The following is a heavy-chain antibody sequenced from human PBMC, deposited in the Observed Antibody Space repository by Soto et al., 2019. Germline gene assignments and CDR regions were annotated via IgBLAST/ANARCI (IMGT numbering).Heavy chain of an antibody. CDR2: TYYRSKWYN. V-gene: IGHV6-1*01. J-gene: IGHJ6*02. D-gene: IGHD3-3*01. CDR1: GDSVSSTSAA. Sequence: PSQTLSLTCALSGDSVSSTSAAWNWIRQSPSRGLEWLGRTYYRSKWYNDYAVSVKSRITINPDTSKNQFSLQLNSVTPEDTAVYYCARGGYDFWSGYNYYGMDVWGQGTTVTVSS. CDR3: ARGGYDFWSGYNYYGMDV.